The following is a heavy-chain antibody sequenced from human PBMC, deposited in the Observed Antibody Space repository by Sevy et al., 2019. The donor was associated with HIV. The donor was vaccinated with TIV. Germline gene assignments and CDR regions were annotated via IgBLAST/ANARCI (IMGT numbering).Heavy chain of an antibody. V-gene: IGHV3-7*04. CDR2: IKQDGSEK. J-gene: IGHJ4*02. CDR1: GFTFSSYW. Sequence: GGSLRLSCAASGFTFSSYWMSWVRQAPGKGLEWVATIKQDGSEKYYVDSVKGRFTISRDNAKNSLYLQMNSLRAEDTAVYYCAGGYSYGKLPGYWGQGTLVTVSS. CDR3: AGGYSYGKLPGY. D-gene: IGHD5-18*01.